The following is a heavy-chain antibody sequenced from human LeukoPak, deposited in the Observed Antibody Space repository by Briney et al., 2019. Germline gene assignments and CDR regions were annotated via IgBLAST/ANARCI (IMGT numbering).Heavy chain of an antibody. D-gene: IGHD3-22*01. CDR1: GFTVSSDY. CDR2: IYSGGST. CDR3: TRDFKSYYDSSGYYEP. Sequence: PGGSLRLSCAASGFTVSSDYMSWVRQAPGKGLEWVSVIYSGGSTYYADSVKGRFTISKDNSKNTLYLQMNSLRAEDTAVYYCTRDFKSYYDSSGYYEPWGQGTLVTVSS. V-gene: IGHV3-66*01. J-gene: IGHJ5*02.